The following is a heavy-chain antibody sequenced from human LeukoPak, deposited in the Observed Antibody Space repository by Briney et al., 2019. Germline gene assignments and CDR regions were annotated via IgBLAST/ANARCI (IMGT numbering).Heavy chain of an antibody. Sequence: GGSLRLSCAASGFTFSSYAMSWVRQAPGRGLEWVSAISGSGGSTYYADSVKGRFTISRDNSKNTLYLQMNSLRAEDTAVYYCAKEVAYGDYLAPFDYWGQGTLVTVSS. D-gene: IGHD4-17*01. CDR1: GFTFSSYA. J-gene: IGHJ4*02. CDR2: ISGSGGST. CDR3: AKEVAYGDYLAPFDY. V-gene: IGHV3-23*01.